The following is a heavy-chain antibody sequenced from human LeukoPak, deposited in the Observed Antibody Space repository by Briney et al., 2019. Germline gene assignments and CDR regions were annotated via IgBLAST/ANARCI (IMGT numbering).Heavy chain of an antibody. D-gene: IGHD3-10*01. J-gene: IGHJ4*02. CDR3: ARPIDNGSGSYYFPY. Sequence: PGGSLRLSCAASGFTFSSYGMHWVRQAPGKGLEWVAVIWYDGSNKYYADSVKGRFTISRDNSKNTLDLQMNSLRAEDTAVYYCARPIDNGSGSYYFPYWGQGTLVTVSS. V-gene: IGHV3-33*01. CDR1: GFTFSSYG. CDR2: IWYDGSNK.